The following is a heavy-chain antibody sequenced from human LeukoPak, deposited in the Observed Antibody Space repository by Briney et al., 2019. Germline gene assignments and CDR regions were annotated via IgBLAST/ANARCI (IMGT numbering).Heavy chain of an antibody. V-gene: IGHV3-48*01. D-gene: IGHD2/OR15-2a*01. J-gene: IGHJ5*02. CDR3: AKGRFNMGFDP. Sequence: GGSLRLSCAASGFTFSSYSMNWVRQAPGKGLEWVSYISSSSSTIYYADSVKGRFTISRDNSRNTLYLQMNSLRADDTAVYFCAKGRFNMGFDPWGQGTLVTVSS. CDR2: ISSSSSTI. CDR1: GFTFSSYS.